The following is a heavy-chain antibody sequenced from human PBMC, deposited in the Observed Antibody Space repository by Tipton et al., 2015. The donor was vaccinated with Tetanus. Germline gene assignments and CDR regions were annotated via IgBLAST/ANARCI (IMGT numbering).Heavy chain of an antibody. Sequence: SLRLSCAAYGFIFSSYGIHWVRQAPGKGLEWVAESWYAGTDKYYADSVKSRFTISRDNSKNTLYLQMNSLRAEDTAVYYCAREGDGRGGSFFSGDFDNWGQGTLVTSSS. CDR2: SWYAGTDK. CDR3: AREGDGRGGSFFSGDFDN. CDR1: GFIFSSYG. J-gene: IGHJ4*02. V-gene: IGHV3-33*01. D-gene: IGHD2-15*01.